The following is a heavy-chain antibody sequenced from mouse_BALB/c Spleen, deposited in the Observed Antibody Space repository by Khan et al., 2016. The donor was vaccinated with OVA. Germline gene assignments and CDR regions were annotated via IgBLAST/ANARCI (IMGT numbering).Heavy chain of an antibody. CDR2: INTYTGEP. V-gene: IGHV9-3-1*01. Sequence: QIQLVQSGPELKKPGETVKISCKASGYTFTNYGMNWVKQAPGKGLKWMGWINTYTGEPTYADDFKGRFAFSLETSASTAYLQIYKLKNKDTATYFCARPPYFSYVMVYCGKGTSVTVSS. J-gene: IGHJ4*01. D-gene: IGHD2-10*01. CDR1: GYTFTNYG. CDR3: ARPPYFSYVMVY.